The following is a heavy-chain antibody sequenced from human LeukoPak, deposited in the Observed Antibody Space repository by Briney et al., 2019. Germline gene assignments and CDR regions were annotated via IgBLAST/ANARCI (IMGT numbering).Heavy chain of an antibody. Sequence: PGGSLRLSCSASGFTFSSFALSWVRQAPGKGLEWVSGIIGNVGSAYYADSVKGRFTISRDNSKNTLYPQMNSLRAEDTAVYYCAKIVGSRHCWGQGTLVTVS. CDR3: AKIVGSRHC. V-gene: IGHV3-23*01. CDR1: GFTFSSFA. CDR2: IIGNVGSA. D-gene: IGHD2-21*01. J-gene: IGHJ4*02.